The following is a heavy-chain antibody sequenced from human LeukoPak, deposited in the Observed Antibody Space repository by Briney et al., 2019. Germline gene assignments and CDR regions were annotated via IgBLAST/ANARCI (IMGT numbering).Heavy chain of an antibody. CDR2: IKSKTDGGTT. Sequence: AGSLRLSCAASGFTFSNAWMSWVRQAPGKGLEWVGRIKSKTDGGTTDYAAPVKGRFTISRDDSKNTLYLQMNSLKTEDTAVYYCTTGYYGSGNNDYWGQGTLVTVSS. CDR1: GFTFSNAW. D-gene: IGHD3-10*01. J-gene: IGHJ4*02. CDR3: TTGYYGSGNNDY. V-gene: IGHV3-15*01.